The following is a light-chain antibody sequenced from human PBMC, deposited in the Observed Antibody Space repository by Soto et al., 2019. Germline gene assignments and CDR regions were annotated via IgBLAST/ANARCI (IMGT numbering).Light chain of an antibody. CDR3: QQYDSLPPT. V-gene: IGKV3-15*01. CDR1: QSISSN. CDR2: GAS. Sequence: EIVLTQSPATLSVSPGERATLSCRASQSISSNLAWYQQKPGQAPRLLIYGASTRATGFPARFSGSGSGTDFTLTISSLQSEDFAVYYCQQYDSLPPTFGGGTKVEIK. J-gene: IGKJ4*01.